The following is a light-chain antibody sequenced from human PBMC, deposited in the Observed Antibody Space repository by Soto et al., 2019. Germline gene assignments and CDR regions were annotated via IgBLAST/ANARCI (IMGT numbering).Light chain of an antibody. CDR1: QTISSW. CDR3: QHYNSYSEA. V-gene: IGKV1-5*03. Sequence: LQVTQCPSSLSASEEYKVTIPFRASQTISSWLAWYQQKPGKAPKLLIYKASTLKSGVPSRFSGSGSGTEFTLTISSLQPDDFATYYCQHYNSYSEAFGQGTKADIK. J-gene: IGKJ1*01. CDR2: KAS.